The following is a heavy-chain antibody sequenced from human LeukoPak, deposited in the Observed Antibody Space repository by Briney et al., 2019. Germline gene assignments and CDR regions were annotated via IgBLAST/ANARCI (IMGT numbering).Heavy chain of an antibody. V-gene: IGHV3-23*01. CDR2: LSPSGASI. CDR1: GFTFGDYA. Sequence: GGSLRLSCTGSGFTFGDYAMTWVRQAPGRGLEWVSSLSPSGASIYYADSVKGRFSISRDNSKNTLYLQMNNLRAEDTALYYCAAGPYGGNTPFDYWGQGTLVTISS. D-gene: IGHD4-23*01. J-gene: IGHJ4*02. CDR3: AAGPYGGNTPFDY.